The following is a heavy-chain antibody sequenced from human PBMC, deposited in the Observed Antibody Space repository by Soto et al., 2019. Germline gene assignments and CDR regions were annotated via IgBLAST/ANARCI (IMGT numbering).Heavy chain of an antibody. Sequence: SETLSLTCPVSGGYISSAAYYWSWIRQYPGNGLEWIGYISHRGSTNYNPSVRSRVSISVDTSKNQFYLRLSSVTAADTAVYYCARDRSESSDWYYFDYWGQGTLVTVSS. V-gene: IGHV4-61*08. CDR3: ARDRSESSDWYYFDY. CDR1: GGYISSAAYY. J-gene: IGHJ4*02. CDR2: ISHRGST. D-gene: IGHD6-13*01.